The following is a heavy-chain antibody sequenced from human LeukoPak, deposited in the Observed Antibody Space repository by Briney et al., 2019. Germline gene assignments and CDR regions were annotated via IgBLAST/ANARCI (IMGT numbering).Heavy chain of an antibody. J-gene: IGHJ4*02. Sequence: SETLSLTCTVSGGSISSSSYYWGWIRQPPGKGLEWIGSIYYSGSTYYNPSLKSRVTISVDTSKNQLSLKLSSVTAADTAVYYCARQRDYYDSSGYYYYFDYWGQGTLVTVSS. CDR2: IYYSGST. CDR1: GGSISSSSYY. V-gene: IGHV4-39*01. D-gene: IGHD3-22*01. CDR3: ARQRDYYDSSGYYYYFDY.